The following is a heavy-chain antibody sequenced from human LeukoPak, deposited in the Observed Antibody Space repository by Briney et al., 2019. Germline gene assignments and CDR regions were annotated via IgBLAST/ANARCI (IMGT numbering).Heavy chain of an antibody. D-gene: IGHD3-10*01. CDR1: GFNFRGSA. CDR2: IRSKANNYAT. CDR3: TRRGRGFGELLID. Sequence: GGSLKLSCAASGFNFRGSAIHWVRQPSGKGLEWVGRIRSKANNYATAYAASVKGRFTISRDDSKNTAYLQVNSLKTEDTAVYYCTRRGRGFGELLIDWGQGTLVTVSS. J-gene: IGHJ4*02. V-gene: IGHV3-73*01.